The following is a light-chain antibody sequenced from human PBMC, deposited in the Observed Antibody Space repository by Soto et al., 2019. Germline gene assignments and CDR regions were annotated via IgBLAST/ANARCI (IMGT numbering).Light chain of an antibody. Sequence: DIQMTQSPSTLSASVGDRVTITCRASQSISSWLDWYQQKPGKAPKLLIYKASSLESGVPSRFSGRGSGTEFTLTISSLQPDDFATYYCQQYNSYSRTFGQGTKVEIK. CDR3: QQYNSYSRT. CDR1: QSISSW. V-gene: IGKV1-5*03. CDR2: KAS. J-gene: IGKJ1*01.